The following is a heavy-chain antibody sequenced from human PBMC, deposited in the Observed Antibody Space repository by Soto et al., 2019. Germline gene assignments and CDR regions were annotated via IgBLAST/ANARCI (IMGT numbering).Heavy chain of an antibody. D-gene: IGHD5-18*01. CDR3: ARDKADSYGYYDY. CDR1: GGSISSGDYY. CDR2: IYYSGST. V-gene: IGHV4-30-4*01. J-gene: IGHJ4*02. Sequence: KTSETLSLTCTVSGGSISSGDYYWSWIRQPPGKGLEWIGYIYYSGSTYYNPSLKSRVTISVDTSKNQFSLKLSSVTAADTAVYYCARDKADSYGYYDYWGQGTLVTVSS.